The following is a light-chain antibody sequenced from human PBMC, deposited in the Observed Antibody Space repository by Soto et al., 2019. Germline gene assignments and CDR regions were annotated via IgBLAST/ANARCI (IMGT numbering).Light chain of an antibody. CDR3: AAWDDSLSGQV. V-gene: IGLV1-47*01. J-gene: IGLJ1*01. CDR2: RNN. Sequence: QSVLTQRPSASGTPGQRVTISCSGSSSNIGSNYVYWYQQLPGTAPKLLIYRNNQRPSGVPDRFSGSKSGTSASLAISGLRSEDEADYYCAAWDDSLSGQVFGTGTKV. CDR1: SSNIGSNY.